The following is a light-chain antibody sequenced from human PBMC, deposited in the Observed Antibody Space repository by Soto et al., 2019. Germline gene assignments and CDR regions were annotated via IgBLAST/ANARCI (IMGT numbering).Light chain of an antibody. CDR2: DAS. V-gene: IGKV3-11*01. J-gene: IGKJ4*01. Sequence: ELVLTQSPDTLSLPPGERASLSCRASQSVGSYLAWYQHKPGQAPRLLISDASNRATGIPARFSGSGSETDFTLTISSLETEDSAVYYCQQRSNWPSLTFGGGTKVDI. CDR1: QSVGSY. CDR3: QQRSNWPSLT.